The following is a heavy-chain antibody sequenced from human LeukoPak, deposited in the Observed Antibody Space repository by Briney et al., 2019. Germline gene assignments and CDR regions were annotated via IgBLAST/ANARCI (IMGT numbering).Heavy chain of an antibody. V-gene: IGHV2-70*11. CDR2: IDWDDDT. D-gene: IGHD7-27*01. J-gene: IGHJ4*02. Sequence: ESGPALVKPTQTLTLTCTFSGFSLNARGMCVSWIRQPPGKALEWLARIDWDDDTYYSTSLNTRLTISKDTSKNQVVLTMTNMDPVDTATYHCARMNRGNYFDYWGQGTLVTVSS. CDR1: GFSLNARGMC. CDR3: ARMNRGNYFDY.